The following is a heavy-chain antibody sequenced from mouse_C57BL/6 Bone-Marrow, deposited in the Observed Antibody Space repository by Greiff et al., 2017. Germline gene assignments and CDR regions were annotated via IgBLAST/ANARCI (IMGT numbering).Heavy chain of an antibody. CDR2: IDPETGGT. V-gene: IGHV1-15*01. D-gene: IGHD1-1*01. CDR3: TRPTTGQFAY. CDR1: GYTFTDYE. Sequence: QVQLQQSGAELVRPGASVTLSCKASGYTFTDYEMHWVKQTPVHGLEWIGAIDPETGGTAYNQKFKGKAILTADKSSSTAYMELRSLTSEDSAVXYCTRPTTGQFAYWGQGTLVTVSA. J-gene: IGHJ3*01.